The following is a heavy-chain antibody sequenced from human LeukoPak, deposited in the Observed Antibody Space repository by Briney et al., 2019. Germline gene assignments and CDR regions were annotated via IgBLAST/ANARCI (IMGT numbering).Heavy chain of an antibody. Sequence: GGSLRLSCAASDFSFSNYGMHWVRQAPGKGLEWVAVITYDGDNKHYAESVKGLFTISRDNSNNMLYLQMNSLRAENTAVYYCAKVASYYYDWDAFDIWGQGTMVTVSS. CDR2: ITYDGDNK. J-gene: IGHJ3*02. CDR3: AKVASYYYDWDAFDI. V-gene: IGHV3-30*18. CDR1: DFSFSNYG. D-gene: IGHD3-22*01.